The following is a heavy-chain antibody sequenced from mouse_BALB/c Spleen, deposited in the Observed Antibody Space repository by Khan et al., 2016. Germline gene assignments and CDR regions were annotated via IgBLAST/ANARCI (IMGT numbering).Heavy chain of an antibody. D-gene: IGHD2-3*01. CDR3: APIYDGYYRY. V-gene: IGHV14-3*02. CDR2: IDPAHGDT. Sequence: VQLQQSGAELVKPGASVKLSCTASGFNIKDTFLHWVKQRPEQGLEWLGRIDPAHGDTKYDPNFQGKATITADTSSNTAYLHLSSLTSEDTAVYYCAPIYDGYYRYWGQGTTLTVSS. J-gene: IGHJ2*01. CDR1: GFNIKDTF.